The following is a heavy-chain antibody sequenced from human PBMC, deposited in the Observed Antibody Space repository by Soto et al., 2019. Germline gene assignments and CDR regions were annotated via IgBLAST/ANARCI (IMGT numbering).Heavy chain of an antibody. V-gene: IGHV3-23*01. J-gene: IGHJ4*02. Sequence: GGSLRLSCAASGFTFSSYAMSWVRQAPGKGLEWVSAISGSGGSTYYADSVKGRFTISRDNSKNTLYLQMNSLRAEDTAVYYCAKEYFGRDIVGRLVHYYDSSGPYEGYWGQGTLVTVSS. CDR3: AKEYFGRDIVGRLVHYYDSSGPYEGY. CDR2: ISGSGGST. D-gene: IGHD3-22*01. CDR1: GFTFSSYA.